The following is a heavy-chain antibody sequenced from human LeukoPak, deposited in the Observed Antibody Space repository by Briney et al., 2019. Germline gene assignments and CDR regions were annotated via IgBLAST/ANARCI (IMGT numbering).Heavy chain of an antibody. V-gene: IGHV3-23*01. CDR1: GFTVSSYA. CDR2: ISGSGGST. D-gene: IGHD6-13*01. CDR3: AKDLPYSSSWYANRFDP. Sequence: GGSLRLSCAASGFTVSSYAMSWVRQAPGKGLEWVSAISGSGGSTYYADSVKGRFTISRDNSKNMLYLQMNSLRAEDTAVYYCAKDLPYSSSWYANRFDPWGQGTLVTVSS. J-gene: IGHJ5*02.